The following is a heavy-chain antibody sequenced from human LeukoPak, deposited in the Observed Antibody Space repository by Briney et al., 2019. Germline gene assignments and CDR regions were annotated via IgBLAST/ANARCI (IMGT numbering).Heavy chain of an antibody. D-gene: IGHD4-17*01. CDR1: GGSISSYY. CDR3: ARGPDYGDYGGWFDP. Sequence: PSETLSLTCTVSGGSISSYYWSWIRQPPGKGLEWIGYIYYSGSTNYNPSLKSRVTISVDTSKNQFSLKLSSVTAADTAVYYCARGPDYGDYGGWFDPWGQGTLVTVSS. J-gene: IGHJ5*02. CDR2: IYYSGST. V-gene: IGHV4-59*01.